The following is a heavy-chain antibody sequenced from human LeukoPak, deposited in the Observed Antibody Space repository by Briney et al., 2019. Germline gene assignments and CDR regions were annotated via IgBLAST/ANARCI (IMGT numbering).Heavy chain of an antibody. CDR3: ARGPDYDILADYFDY. D-gene: IGHD3-9*01. Sequence: GGSLRLSCAASGFTFSSYGMHWVRQAPGKGLEWVALIRYDGSDKYYADSVRGRFTISRDNSKNTLFLQMNSLRPEDTAVYYCARGPDYDILADYFDYWGQGTLVTVSS. V-gene: IGHV3-30*02. J-gene: IGHJ4*02. CDR1: GFTFSSYG. CDR2: IRYDGSDK.